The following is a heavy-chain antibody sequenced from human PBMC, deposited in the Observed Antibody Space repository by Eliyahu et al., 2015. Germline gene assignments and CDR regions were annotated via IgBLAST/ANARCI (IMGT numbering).Heavy chain of an antibody. Sequence: QLQLQESGPGLVKPSETLSLTCTVSGGSISSXSYYGGXIRQPPGKGLEWIGSIYYSGSTYYNPSLKSRVTISVDTSKNQFSLKLSSVTAADTAVYYCARLPYYDILTGYYTDYWGQGTLVTVSS. CDR1: GGSISSXSYY. CDR3: ARLPYYDILTGYYTDY. D-gene: IGHD3-9*01. CDR2: IYYSGST. J-gene: IGHJ4*02. V-gene: IGHV4-39*01.